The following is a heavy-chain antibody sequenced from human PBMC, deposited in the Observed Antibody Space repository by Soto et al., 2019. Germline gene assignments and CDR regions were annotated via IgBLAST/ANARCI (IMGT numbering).Heavy chain of an antibody. Sequence: QVQLVESGGGVVQPGRSLRLSCAASGFTFSSYGMHWVRQAPGKGLEWVAVISYDGSKKYYADSVKGRFTNSRDNSKKPLYLQMNSLRAEDTAVYYCAKDREQWLEAFDIWGQGTMVTVSS. V-gene: IGHV3-30*18. CDR2: ISYDGSKK. D-gene: IGHD6-19*01. CDR3: AKDREQWLEAFDI. CDR1: GFTFSSYG. J-gene: IGHJ3*02.